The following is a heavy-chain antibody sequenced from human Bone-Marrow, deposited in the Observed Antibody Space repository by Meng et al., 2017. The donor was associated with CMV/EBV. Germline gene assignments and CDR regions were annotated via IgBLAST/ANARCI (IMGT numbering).Heavy chain of an antibody. J-gene: IGHJ6*02. D-gene: IGHD2-2*01. V-gene: IGHV3-7*01. Sequence: GGSLRLSCAASGFTFSSYWMSWVRQAPGRGLEWVANIKQDGSEKYYVDSVKGRFTISRDNAKNSLYLQMNSLRAEDTAVYYCARGIYCSSTSCYPYYYGMDVWGQGTTVTFSS. CDR1: GFTFSSYW. CDR2: IKQDGSEK. CDR3: ARGIYCSSTSCYPYYYGMDV.